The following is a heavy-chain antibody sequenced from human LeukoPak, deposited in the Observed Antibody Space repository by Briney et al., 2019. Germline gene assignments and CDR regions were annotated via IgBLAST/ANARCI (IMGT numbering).Heavy chain of an antibody. CDR2: ISGSGGST. CDR3: AKAPDGYEPFIFDY. D-gene: IGHD5-24*01. V-gene: IGHV3-23*01. Sequence: AGSLTFSSAASGFTFSSYSMNWVRQAPGKGLEWVSAISGSGGSTYYADSVNGRFTISRDNSKNTLYLQMNSLRAEDTAVYYCAKAPDGYEPFIFDYWGKGTVVPVSS. J-gene: IGHJ4*02. CDR1: GFTFSSYS.